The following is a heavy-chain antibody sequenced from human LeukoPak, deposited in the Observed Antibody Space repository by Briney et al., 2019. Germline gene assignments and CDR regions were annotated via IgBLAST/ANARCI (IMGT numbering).Heavy chain of an antibody. Sequence: ASETLSLTCIVSGGSINNHYWTWIRQTPGKGLEWIGDIHYTGTTKYNPSLKSRVTMSVDTSKNQFSLKLSSVTAADTAVYYCARVNTQGVPSPWGQGILVTVSS. J-gene: IGHJ5*02. V-gene: IGHV4-59*08. CDR1: GGSINNHY. CDR2: IHYTGTT. D-gene: IGHD2-15*01. CDR3: ARVNTQGVPSP.